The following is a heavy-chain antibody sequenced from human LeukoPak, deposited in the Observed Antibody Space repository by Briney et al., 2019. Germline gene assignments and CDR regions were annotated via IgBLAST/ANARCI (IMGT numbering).Heavy chain of an antibody. CDR3: ARGFKDKLMATIGSAFDY. J-gene: IGHJ4*02. V-gene: IGHV1-8*01. Sequence: GASVKASCXASGYTFTSYDINWVRQATGQGLEWMGWMNPNSGNTGYAQKFQGRVTMTRSTSISTAYMELSSLRSEDTAVYYCARGFKDKLMATIGSAFDYWGQGTLVTVSS. D-gene: IGHD5-24*01. CDR1: GYTFTSYD. CDR2: MNPNSGNT.